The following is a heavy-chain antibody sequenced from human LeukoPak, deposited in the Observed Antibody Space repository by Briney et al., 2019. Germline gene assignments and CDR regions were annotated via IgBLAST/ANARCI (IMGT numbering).Heavy chain of an antibody. J-gene: IGHJ4*02. CDR2: IWYDGSNK. Sequence: PGRSLRLSCAASGFTFSSYGMHWVRQAPGKGLEWVAVIWYDGSNKYYADSVKGRFTISRDNSKNTLYLQMNSLRAEDTAVYYCTRGNSGHDYWGQGTLVTVSS. CDR1: GFTFSSYG. D-gene: IGHD4-23*01. CDR3: TRGNSGHDY. V-gene: IGHV3-33*01.